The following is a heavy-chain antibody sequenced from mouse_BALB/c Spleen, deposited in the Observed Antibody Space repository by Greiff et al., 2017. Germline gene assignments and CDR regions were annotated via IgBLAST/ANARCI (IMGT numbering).Heavy chain of an antibody. CDR1: GFSLTSYD. Sequence: VQLQQSGPGLVQPSQSLSITCTVSGFSLTSYDVHWVRQSPGKGLEWLGVIWSGGSTDYNAAFISRLSISKDNSKSQVFFKMNSLQANDTAIYYCARFYDAMDYWGQGTSVTVSS. CDR2: IWSGGST. J-gene: IGHJ4*01. D-gene: IGHD2-3*01. CDR3: ARFYDAMDY. V-gene: IGHV2-2*02.